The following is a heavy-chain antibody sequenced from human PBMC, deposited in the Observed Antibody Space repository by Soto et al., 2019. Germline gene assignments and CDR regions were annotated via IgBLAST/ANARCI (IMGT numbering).Heavy chain of an antibody. D-gene: IGHD2-21*01. Sequence: QITLKESGPTLMRPTQTLALTCTFSGFSFTTRGVGVAWIHQPPGKTLEWLAVIYWDNDRRYRPSLTDRLSITKDTSTNQVVFTMTNMDPVDTGTYYCAHLVPGPLSFAYWGQGALVTVSS. CDR1: GFSFTTRGVG. CDR2: IYWDNDR. CDR3: AHLVPGPLSFAY. V-gene: IGHV2-5*02. J-gene: IGHJ4*02.